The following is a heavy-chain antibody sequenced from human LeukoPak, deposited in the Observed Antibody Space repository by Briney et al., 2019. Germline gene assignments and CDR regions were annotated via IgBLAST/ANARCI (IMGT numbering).Heavy chain of an antibody. CDR3: AKDLRVYSSSH. J-gene: IGHJ4*02. D-gene: IGHD6-6*01. CDR2: ISGSGGST. CDR1: GFTFSSYA. V-gene: IGHV3-23*01. Sequence: GGSLRLSCAASGFTFSSYAMSWVRQAPGKGLEWVSAISGSGGSTYYAGSVKGRFTISRDNSKNTLYLQMNSLRAEDTAVYYCAKDLRVYSSSHWGQGTLVTVSS.